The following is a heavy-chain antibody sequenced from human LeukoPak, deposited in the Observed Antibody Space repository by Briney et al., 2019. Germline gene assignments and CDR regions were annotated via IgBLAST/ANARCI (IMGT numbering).Heavy chain of an antibody. CDR1: GFTFSSYS. J-gene: IGHJ3*02. Sequence: GGSLRLSCAASGFTFSSYSMNWVRQAPGKGLEWVSSISSSSSYIYYADSVKGRFTISRDNAKNSLYLQMNSLRAEDTAVYYCARDRSGYDFDAFDIWGQGTMVTVSS. CDR3: ARDRSGYDFDAFDI. V-gene: IGHV3-21*01. D-gene: IGHD5-12*01. CDR2: ISSSSSYI.